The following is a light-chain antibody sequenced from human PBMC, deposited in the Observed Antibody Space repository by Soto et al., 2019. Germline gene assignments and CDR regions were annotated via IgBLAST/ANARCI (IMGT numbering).Light chain of an antibody. CDR1: SSDVGGYNY. Sequence: QSALTQPASVSGSPGQSITISCTGTSSDVGGYNYVSWYQQYPGKAPKLMIYDVSNRPSGVSNRFSGSKSGNTASLTISGLQAEDEADYYCGSYTISNTLVFGSGTKLTVL. V-gene: IGLV2-14*01. J-gene: IGLJ1*01. CDR2: DVS. CDR3: GSYTISNTLV.